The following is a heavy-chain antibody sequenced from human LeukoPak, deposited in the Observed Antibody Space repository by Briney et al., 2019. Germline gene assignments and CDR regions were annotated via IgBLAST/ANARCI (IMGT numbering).Heavy chain of an antibody. J-gene: IGHJ4*02. CDR3: ARVGVGNSFAFDY. Sequence: PGRSLRLSCAASGFTFSDHYMSWIRQAPGRGLECVSYISSSGSDIYYADSVKGRFTISRDNAKNSLSLQMNSLRAGDTAVYYCARVGVGNSFAFDYWGQGTLVTVSS. CDR2: ISSSGSDI. V-gene: IGHV3-11*04. CDR1: GFTFSDHY. D-gene: IGHD6-6*01.